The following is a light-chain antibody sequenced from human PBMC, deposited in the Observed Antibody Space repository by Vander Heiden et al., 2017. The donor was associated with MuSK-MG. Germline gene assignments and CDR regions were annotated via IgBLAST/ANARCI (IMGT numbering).Light chain of an antibody. CDR3: QQRYGTLWT. CDR2: AAS. Sequence: DIQMTQSPSSLSASVGDRVMITCRASQSIYNYLDWYQQKPGKPPKLLIYAASSLQSGVPSRFSGSGSATAFTLTISLLHPEDFATYYCQQRYGTLWTFGQGTRVDI. V-gene: IGKV1-39*01. J-gene: IGKJ1*01. CDR1: QSIYNY.